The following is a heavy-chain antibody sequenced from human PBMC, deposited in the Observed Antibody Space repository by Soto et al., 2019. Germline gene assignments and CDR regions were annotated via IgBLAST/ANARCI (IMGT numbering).Heavy chain of an antibody. CDR2: IIPIFGTA. Sequence: SVKVSCKASGGTFSSYAISWVRQAPGQGLEWMGGIIPIFGTANYAQKFQGRVTITADESTSTAYMELSSLRSEDTAVYYCARDPGLQLRGYFDYWGQGTLVTVSS. J-gene: IGHJ4*02. V-gene: IGHV1-69*13. CDR3: ARDPGLQLRGYFDY. CDR1: GGTFSSYA. D-gene: IGHD5-12*01.